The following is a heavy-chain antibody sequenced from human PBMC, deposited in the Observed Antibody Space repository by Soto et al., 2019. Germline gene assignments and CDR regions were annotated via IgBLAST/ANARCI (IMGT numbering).Heavy chain of an antibody. D-gene: IGHD3-22*01. CDR2: TRNKANSYTT. Sequence: EVQLVESGGGLVQPGGSLRLSCAASGFTFSDHYMDWVRQAPGKGLEWVGRTRNKANSYTTEYAASVKGRFTISRDDSKNSLYLQMNSLKTEDTAVYYCARVLNYYDSSGGSVWGQGTMVTVSS. CDR3: ARVLNYYDSSGGSV. CDR1: GFTFSDHY. J-gene: IGHJ3*01. V-gene: IGHV3-72*01.